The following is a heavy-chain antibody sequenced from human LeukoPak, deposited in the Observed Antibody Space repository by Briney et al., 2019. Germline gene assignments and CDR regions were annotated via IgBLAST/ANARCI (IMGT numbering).Heavy chain of an antibody. CDR2: INHSGST. D-gene: IGHD6-19*01. Sequence: SETLSLTCAVYGGSFSGYYWSWIRQPPGKGLEWIGEINHSGSTNYNPSLKSRVTISVDTSKNQFSLKLSSVTAADTAVYYCARTFVAVAGLFDYWGQGTLVTVSS. V-gene: IGHV4-34*01. CDR3: ARTFVAVAGLFDY. J-gene: IGHJ4*02. CDR1: GGSFSGYY.